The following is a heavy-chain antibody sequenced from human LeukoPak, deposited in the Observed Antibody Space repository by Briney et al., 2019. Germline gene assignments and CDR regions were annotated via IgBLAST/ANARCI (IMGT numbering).Heavy chain of an antibody. CDR2: IYHSGST. Sequence: SETLSLTCTVSGFSVSSGFYWGWIRQPPGKGLEWIGSIYHSGSTDYNPSLKSRVTISVDTSKNQFSLKLSSVTAADTAVCYCARDLVVISLYYFDYWGQGTLVTVSS. J-gene: IGHJ4*02. V-gene: IGHV4-38-2*02. CDR1: GFSVSSGFY. CDR3: ARDLVVISLYYFDY. D-gene: IGHD3-22*01.